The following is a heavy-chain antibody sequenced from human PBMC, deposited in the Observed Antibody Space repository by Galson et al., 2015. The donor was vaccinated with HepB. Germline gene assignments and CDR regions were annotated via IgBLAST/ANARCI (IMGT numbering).Heavy chain of an antibody. D-gene: IGHD3-22*01. CDR3: ANGGGSDSSGYSPGTSGKVY. V-gene: IGHV3-30*18. CDR2: ISYDGSNK. Sequence: SLRLSCAASGFTFSSYGMHWVRQAPGKGLEWVAVISYDGSNKYYADSVKGRFTISRDNSKNTLYLQMNSLRAEDTAVYYCANGGGSDSSGYSPGTSGKVYWGQGTLVTVSS. CDR1: GFTFSSYG. J-gene: IGHJ4*02.